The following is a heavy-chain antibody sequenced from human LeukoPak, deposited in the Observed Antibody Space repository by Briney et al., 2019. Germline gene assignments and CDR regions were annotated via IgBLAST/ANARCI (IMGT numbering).Heavy chain of an antibody. CDR1: GFTFSDYE. CDR3: ARGATVTYYFDH. CDR2: ISTGGRTV. J-gene: IGHJ4*02. V-gene: IGHV3-48*03. Sequence: GGSLRLSCAASGFTFSDYEMNWVRQAPGKGLEWLSYISTGGRTVKYADSVKGRFTISRDNARSSLFLQMSNLRVEDTAVYFCARGATVTYYFDHWGQGALVAVSS. D-gene: IGHD4-17*01.